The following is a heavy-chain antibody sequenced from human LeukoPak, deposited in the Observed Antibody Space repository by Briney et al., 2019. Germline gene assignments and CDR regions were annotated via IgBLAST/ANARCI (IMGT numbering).Heavy chain of an antibody. CDR3: ATQLGYKGNY. CDR2: ISSSSSYI. V-gene: IGHV3-21*01. CDR1: GFTFSSHS. Sequence: GGSLRLSCAASGFTFSSHSMNWVRQAPGKGLEWVSSISSSSSYIYYADPVKGRFTISRDNVKNSLYLQMNSLRAEDTAVYYCATQLGYKGNYWGQGTLVTVSS. J-gene: IGHJ4*02. D-gene: IGHD1-14*01.